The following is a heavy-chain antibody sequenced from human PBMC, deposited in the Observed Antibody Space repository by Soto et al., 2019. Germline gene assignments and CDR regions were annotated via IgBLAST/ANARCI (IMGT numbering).Heavy chain of an antibody. J-gene: IGHJ3*02. CDR3: ARHLGDIWGSLI. D-gene: IGHD3-16*01. V-gene: IGHV4-59*08. CDR2: IYYSGST. Sequence: SETLSLTCSVSGDSINNYYWAWIRQPPGKGLEWIGYIYYSGSTNYNPSLKSRVTISVDTSKNQFSLKLSSVTAADTAVYYCARHLGDIWGSLIWGQGTMVTVSS. CDR1: GDSINNYY.